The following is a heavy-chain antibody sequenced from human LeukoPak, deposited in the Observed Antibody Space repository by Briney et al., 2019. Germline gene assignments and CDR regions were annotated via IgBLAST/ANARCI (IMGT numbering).Heavy chain of an antibody. CDR2: TSGSGAST. V-gene: IGHV3-23*01. Sequence: GGSLRLSCAASGFTFSSYAMSWVRQAPGKGLEWVSATSGSGASTYYADSVKGRFTITRDNSKNTLYLQINSLRAEDTAVYYCAQDGLWSGYSLDYWGQGTLVTVSS. D-gene: IGHD3-3*01. J-gene: IGHJ4*02. CDR3: AQDGLWSGYSLDY. CDR1: GFTFSSYA.